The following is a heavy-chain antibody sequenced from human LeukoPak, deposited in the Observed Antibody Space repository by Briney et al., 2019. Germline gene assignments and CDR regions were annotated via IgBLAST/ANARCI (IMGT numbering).Heavy chain of an antibody. D-gene: IGHD3-10*01. CDR1: GGSFEHYF. CDR3: ASPRRRQGSDY. Sequence: SETLSLTCTVSGGSFEHYFWSWIRQPPGKGLEWIGYVYYSGSTDYSPSLKSRLTISADTSKNQFSLKLNSVTAADTAVYYCASPRRRQGSDYWGQGTLVTVSS. J-gene: IGHJ4*02. V-gene: IGHV4-59*01. CDR2: VYYSGST.